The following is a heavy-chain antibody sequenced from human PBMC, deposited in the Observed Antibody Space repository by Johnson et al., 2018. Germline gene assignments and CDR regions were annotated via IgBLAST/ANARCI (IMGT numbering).Heavy chain of an antibody. D-gene: IGHD2-21*01. V-gene: IGHV4-59*01. CDR1: GGSISSYY. Sequence: QVQLQESGPGLVKPSETLSLTCTVSGGSISSYYWSWIRQPPGKGLEWIGYIYYSGSTNYNPSLKRRVTISVDPSKNQFSLKLSSVTAADTAVYYCARGYSSLIDYYYYMDVWGKGTTVTVSS. CDR2: IYYSGST. J-gene: IGHJ6*03. CDR3: ARGYSSLIDYYYYMDV.